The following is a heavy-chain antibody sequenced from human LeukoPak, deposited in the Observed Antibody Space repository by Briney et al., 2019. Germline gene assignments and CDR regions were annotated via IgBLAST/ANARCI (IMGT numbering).Heavy chain of an antibody. CDR2: ISNSGNT. CDR1: GDSVSRHF. CDR3: ARGDIAGSGWYGGDY. Sequence: SETLSLTCSVSGDSVSRHFWTWIRQPPGKGLEWLGYISNSGNTKYNPSLRGRVTMSVDTSRNQFSVTLSPVTSADTAMYYCARGDIAGSGWYGGDYWGQGTLVIVSS. J-gene: IGHJ4*02. D-gene: IGHD6-19*01. V-gene: IGHV4-59*02.